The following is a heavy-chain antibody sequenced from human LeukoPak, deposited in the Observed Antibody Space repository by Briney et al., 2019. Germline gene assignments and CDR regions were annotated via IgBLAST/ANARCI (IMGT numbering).Heavy chain of an antibody. CDR3: VQLDGYSYGYMVDY. CDR2: ISGSGGST. CDR1: GFTFSSYA. Sequence: GGSLRLSCAASGFTFSSYAMSWVRQAPGKGLEWVSAISGSGGSTYYADSVKGRFTISRDNSKNTLYLQMNRLRAEDTAVYYCVQLDGYSYGYMVDYWGQGTLVTVSS. D-gene: IGHD5-18*01. V-gene: IGHV3-23*01. J-gene: IGHJ4*02.